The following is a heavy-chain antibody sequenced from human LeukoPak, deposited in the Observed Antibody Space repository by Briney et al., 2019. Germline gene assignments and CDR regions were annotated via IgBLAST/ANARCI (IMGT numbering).Heavy chain of an antibody. Sequence: GGSLRLSCAASGFRFSSHVISWLRLAPGKGLEWVSSISSSSRYIYYADSVKGRFTISRDNARDSLYLQMNSLRDDDTSVYFCARDASALYWGRGTLVTVSS. J-gene: IGHJ4*02. CDR3: ARDASALY. CDR1: GFRFSSHV. V-gene: IGHV3-21*01. D-gene: IGHD6-19*01. CDR2: ISSSSRYI.